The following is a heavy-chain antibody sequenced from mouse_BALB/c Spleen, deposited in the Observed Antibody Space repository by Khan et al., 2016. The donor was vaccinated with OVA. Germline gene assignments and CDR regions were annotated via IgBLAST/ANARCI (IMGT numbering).Heavy chain of an antibody. Sequence: QVQLKQSGAELAKPGASVKMSCKASGYTFINYWILWVKQRPGQGLEWLGYINPSTGYTEYNQNFKDKATLTANKYSSTAYMLLSRQTSEDSVVFYSARRDLRWDFNYWGQGTTLKVSS. D-gene: IGHD1-1*01. CDR3: ARRDLRWDFNY. V-gene: IGHV1-7*01. CDR1: GYTFINYW. CDR2: INPSTGYT. J-gene: IGHJ2*01.